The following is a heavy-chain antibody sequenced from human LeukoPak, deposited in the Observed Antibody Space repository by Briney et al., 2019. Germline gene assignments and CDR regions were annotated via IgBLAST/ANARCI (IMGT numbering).Heavy chain of an antibody. V-gene: IGHV3-30*04. Sequence: GRSLRLSCAASGFTFSSYAIHWVRQAPGKGLEWVAVISYDGSNKYYADSVKGRFTISRDNSKNTLYLQMNSLRAEDTAVYYCAGEGYSYGYDYWGQGTLVTVSS. CDR1: GFTFSSYA. CDR2: ISYDGSNK. D-gene: IGHD5-18*01. J-gene: IGHJ4*02. CDR3: AGEGYSYGYDY.